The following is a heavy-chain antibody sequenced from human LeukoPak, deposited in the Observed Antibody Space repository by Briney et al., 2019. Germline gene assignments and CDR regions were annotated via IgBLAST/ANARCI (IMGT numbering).Heavy chain of an antibody. D-gene: IGHD2-15*01. Sequence: PSETLSLTCTVPGGSISSYYWSWIRQPPGKGLEWIGYIYYSGSTNYNPSLKSRATISVDTSKNQFSLKLSSVTAADTAVYYCARAYCSGGSCYGLNWFDPWGQGTLVTVSS. J-gene: IGHJ5*02. CDR2: IYYSGST. V-gene: IGHV4-59*01. CDR3: ARAYCSGGSCYGLNWFDP. CDR1: GGSISSYY.